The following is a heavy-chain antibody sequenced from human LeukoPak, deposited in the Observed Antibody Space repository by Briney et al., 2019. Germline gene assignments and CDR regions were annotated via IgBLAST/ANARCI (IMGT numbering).Heavy chain of an antibody. V-gene: IGHV3-53*05. CDR2: MYTGGTT. D-gene: IGHD6-13*01. CDR1: ELTVSSTY. Sequence: GGSLRLSCAASELTVSSTYMSWVRQAPGKGLEWVALMYTGGTTYYADSVKGRFTISRGNSKNTLYLQMNSLRAEDTAVYYCARVSRQQLAFDAFDIWGQGTMVTVSS. CDR3: ARVSRQQLAFDAFDI. J-gene: IGHJ3*02.